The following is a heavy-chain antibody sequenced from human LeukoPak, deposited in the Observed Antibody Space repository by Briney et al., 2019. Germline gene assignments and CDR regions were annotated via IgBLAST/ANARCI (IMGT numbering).Heavy chain of an antibody. V-gene: IGHV3-11*04. CDR3: ATNSVPEF. Sequence: GGSLRLSCAASGFTFSNHYMSWIRQAPGKGLVWVSYISSRSSNKYYADSVEGRFTISRDNPKNTLYLQMNSLRAEDTAVYYCATNSVPEFWGQGTLVTVSS. CDR2: ISSRSSNK. CDR1: GFTFSNHY. D-gene: IGHD3-10*01. J-gene: IGHJ4*02.